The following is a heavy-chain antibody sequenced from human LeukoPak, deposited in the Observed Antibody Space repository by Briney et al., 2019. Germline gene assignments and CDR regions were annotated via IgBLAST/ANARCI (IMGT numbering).Heavy chain of an antibody. CDR2: ISGSGGST. CDR3: AKDPARYGSGSYYFDY. J-gene: IGHJ4*02. CDR1: GFTFSSYV. Sequence: PGGSLRLSCAASGFTFSSYVMTWVRQSPGKGLEWVSGISGSGGSTYYADPVKGRFTISRDNSKNTLYLQMNSLRAEDTAVYYCAKDPARYGSGSYYFDYWGQGTLVTVSS. D-gene: IGHD3-10*01. V-gene: IGHV3-23*01.